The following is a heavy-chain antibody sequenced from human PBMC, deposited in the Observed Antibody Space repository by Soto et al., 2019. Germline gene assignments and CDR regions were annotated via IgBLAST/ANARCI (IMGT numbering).Heavy chain of an antibody. CDR2: INHSGST. J-gene: IGHJ4*02. D-gene: IGHD3-3*01. Sequence: QVQLQQWGAGLLKPSETLSLTCAVYGGSLSGYFWSWVRQSPGKGLEWIGEINHSGSTNYNPSLKSRVTISVDTSKNQFSLKLNSVTAADPAVYYCARDDSPFDYWGQGTLVTVSS. CDR3: ARDDSPFDY. CDR1: GGSLSGYF. V-gene: IGHV4-34*01.